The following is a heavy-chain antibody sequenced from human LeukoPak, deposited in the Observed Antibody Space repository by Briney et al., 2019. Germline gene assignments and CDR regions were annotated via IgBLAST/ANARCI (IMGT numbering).Heavy chain of an antibody. V-gene: IGHV3-30*01. CDR3: ARGDYEVY. CDR1: GFTLSTYV. Sequence: GGSLRLSCAASGFTLSTYVMHWVRQAPGKGLEWVAYISYDGDNTYYADPVKGRFTISRDNSKNTLYLLVNSLRVEDTAVYYCARGDYEVYWGQGTLVTVSS. CDR2: ISYDGDNT. J-gene: IGHJ4*02. D-gene: IGHD4-17*01.